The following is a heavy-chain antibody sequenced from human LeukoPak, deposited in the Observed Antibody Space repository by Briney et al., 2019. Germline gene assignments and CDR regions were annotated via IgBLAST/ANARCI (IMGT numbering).Heavy chain of an antibody. CDR2: IYHSGST. D-gene: IGHD3-10*01. CDR3: AIDRGEFPDY. V-gene: IGHV4-38-2*02. J-gene: IGHJ4*02. Sequence: SETLSLSCAVSGYSISSGYYWGWIRQPPGKGLEWIGSIYHSGSTYYNPSLKSRVTISVDTSKNQFSLKLSSVTAADTAVYYCAIDRGEFPDYWGQGTLVTVSS. CDR1: GYSISSGYY.